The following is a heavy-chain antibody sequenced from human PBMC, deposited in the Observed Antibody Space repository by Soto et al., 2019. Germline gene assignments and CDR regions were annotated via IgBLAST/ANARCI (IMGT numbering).Heavy chain of an antibody. CDR3: ARVAWQQLTLGVYYYYGMDV. Sequence: ASVKVSCKASGYTFTSYAMHWVRQAPGQRLEWMGWINAGNGNTKYSQKFQGRVTITRDTSASTAYMELSSLRSEDTAVYYCARVAWQQLTLGVYYYYGMDVWGQGTLVTVSS. CDR2: INAGNGNT. CDR1: GYTFTSYA. D-gene: IGHD6-13*01. J-gene: IGHJ6*02. V-gene: IGHV1-3*01.